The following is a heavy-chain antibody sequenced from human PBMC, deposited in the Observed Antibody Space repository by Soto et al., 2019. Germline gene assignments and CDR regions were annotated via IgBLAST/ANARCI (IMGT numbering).Heavy chain of an antibody. CDR2: ISYDGSNK. D-gene: IGHD2-15*01. V-gene: IGHV3-30*18. J-gene: IGHJ4*02. CDR1: ALTFSTAG. Sequence: HLRGYLGLACAAYALTFSTAGMHWVGQAPGKGLEWVAVISYDGSNKYYADSVKGRFTISRDNSKNTLYLQMTSLRAEDTALYYCEKDEPLAVNGKIDYWGQGT. CDR3: EKDEPLAVNGKIDY.